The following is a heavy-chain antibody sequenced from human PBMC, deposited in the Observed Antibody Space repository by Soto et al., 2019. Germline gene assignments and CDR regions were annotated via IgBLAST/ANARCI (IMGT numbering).Heavy chain of an antibody. J-gene: IGHJ4*02. CDR2: IYPGDSDT. V-gene: IGHV5-51*01. CDR1: GYSFATYW. Sequence: GESLKISCKGSGYSFATYWIAWVRQMPGKGLEWMGIIYPGDSDTRYSPSFQGQVTISADKSISTVYLQWSRLEASDTAMYYCARGLNYHDYWGQGTPVPVSS. D-gene: IGHD2-2*01. CDR3: ARGLNYHDY.